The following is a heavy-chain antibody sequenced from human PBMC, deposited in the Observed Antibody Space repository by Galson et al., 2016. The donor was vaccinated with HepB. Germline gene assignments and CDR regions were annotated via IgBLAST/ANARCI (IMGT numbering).Heavy chain of an antibody. J-gene: IGHJ4*02. Sequence: SVKVSCKASGYTFTSYGIQWVRQAPGQRPEWMGWIDAGNGNTKSSQKFQGRVTITRDTSASTAYMELSSLRSEDTAVYYCARSDSSGYFSLLDYWGQGTLVTVSS. D-gene: IGHD3-22*01. CDR2: IDAGNGNT. CDR3: ARSDSSGYFSLLDY. V-gene: IGHV1-3*01. CDR1: GYTFTSYG.